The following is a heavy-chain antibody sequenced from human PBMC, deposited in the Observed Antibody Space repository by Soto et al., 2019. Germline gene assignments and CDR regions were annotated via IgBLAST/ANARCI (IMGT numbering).Heavy chain of an antibody. J-gene: IGHJ4*02. V-gene: IGHV3-30*03. D-gene: IGHD6-13*01. CDR1: GFTFSSYS. CDR3: ARESSSSWCDY. CDR2: ISYNGSNK. Sequence: GGSLRLSCAASGFTFSSYSMNWVRQAPGKGLEWVAVISYNGSNKYYADSVKGRFTISRDNSKNTLYLQMNSLRAEDTAVYYCARESSSSWCDYWGQGTLVTVSS.